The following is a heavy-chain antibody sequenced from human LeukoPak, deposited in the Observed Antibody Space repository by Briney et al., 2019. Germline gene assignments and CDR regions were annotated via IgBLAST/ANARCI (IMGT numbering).Heavy chain of an antibody. V-gene: IGHV3-23*01. D-gene: IGHD4-23*01. CDR2: IAGSGGAT. CDR3: ARGRPHGNDY. CDR1: GFTFNDYA. J-gene: IGHJ4*02. Sequence: PGGSLRLSCAASGFTFNDYAMSWVRQAPGKGLEWFSAIAGSGGATFHADSVKGRFSISRDNAKNTLYLQMNSLRVEDTAVYYCARGRPHGNDYWGQGTLVTVSS.